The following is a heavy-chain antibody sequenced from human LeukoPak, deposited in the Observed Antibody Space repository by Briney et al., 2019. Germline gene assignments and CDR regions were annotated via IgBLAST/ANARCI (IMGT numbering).Heavy chain of an antibody. CDR1: GGAISTYY. D-gene: IGHD3-10*01. Sequence: PSETLSLTCSVSGGAISTYYWSWIWQPPGKGLEWIGYIHYSGSTNYSPSLKSRVAISVDTSKNQFSLKLSSVTAADTAVYYCARGDDFYGSGNYFIFDPWGQGTLVTVSS. CDR3: ARGDDFYGSGNYFIFDP. J-gene: IGHJ5*02. V-gene: IGHV4-59*01. CDR2: IHYSGST.